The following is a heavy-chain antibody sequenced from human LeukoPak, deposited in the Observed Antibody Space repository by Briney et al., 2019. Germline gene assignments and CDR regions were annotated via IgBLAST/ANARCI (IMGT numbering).Heavy chain of an antibody. CDR1: GYTFTGPY. J-gene: IGHJ4*02. CDR3: ARAYNWGYDY. D-gene: IGHD1-1*01. V-gene: IGHV1-2*02. Sequence: ASVKVSCKDSGYTFTGPYIHWVRQAPGQGVEWMGWFNPNSGDTNYAQKFQGRVTMTRDTSISTAYMELSRLRFDDTAVYYCARAYNWGYDYWGQGTLVTVSS. CDR2: FNPNSGDT.